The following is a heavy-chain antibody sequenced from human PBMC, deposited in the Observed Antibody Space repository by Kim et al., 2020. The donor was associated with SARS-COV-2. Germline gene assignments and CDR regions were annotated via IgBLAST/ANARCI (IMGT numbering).Heavy chain of an antibody. CDR3: FTALRWQVPGSDF. CDR1: GFTFSDAW. CDR2: IKKKSDGGTT. D-gene: IGHD2-15*01. Sequence: GGSLRLSCAASGFTFSDAWMSGVRKAPGQGLEWVGRIKKKSDGGTTEYAATVKGRFAISRDVSKNTLYLEMTSLKTEDTALYYCFTALRWQVPGSDFWG. J-gene: IGHJ4*01. V-gene: IGHV3-15*01.